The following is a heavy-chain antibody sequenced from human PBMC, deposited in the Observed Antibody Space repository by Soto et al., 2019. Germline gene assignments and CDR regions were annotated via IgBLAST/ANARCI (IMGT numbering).Heavy chain of an antibody. CDR3: ARGSGVYSSGWYQDYYYYYGMDV. CDR2: INHSGST. CDR1: GGSFSGYY. D-gene: IGHD6-19*01. Sequence: SETLSLTCSVYGGSFSGYYWSWSRQPPGKGLEWIGEINHSGSTNYNPSLKSRVTISVDTSKNQFSLKLSSVTAADTAVYYCARGSGVYSSGWYQDYYYYYGMDVWGQGTTVTVSS. V-gene: IGHV4-34*01. J-gene: IGHJ6*02.